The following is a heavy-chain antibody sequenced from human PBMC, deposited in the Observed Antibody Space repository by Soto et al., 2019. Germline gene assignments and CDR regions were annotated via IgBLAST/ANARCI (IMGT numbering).Heavy chain of an antibody. CDR3: TTDGSFGGVVVAFHL. Sequence: EVQMVESGGGLVKPGGSLRLSCAVSGFSFRDAWMNWVRQAPGKGLEWVGRMKSRAAGGAIDYAAPVKGRFTISRDDSEDTLYLQINSLKTEYTAMYYCTTDGSFGGVVVAFHLWGQGTMLSVSS. V-gene: IGHV3-15*07. J-gene: IGHJ3*01. CDR2: MKSRAAGGAI. CDR1: GFSFRDAW. D-gene: IGHD3-10*01.